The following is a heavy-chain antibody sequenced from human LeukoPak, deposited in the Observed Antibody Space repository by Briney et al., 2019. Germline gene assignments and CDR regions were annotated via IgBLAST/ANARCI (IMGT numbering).Heavy chain of an antibody. D-gene: IGHD2-8*01. CDR3: ARDNGAIRAYYYHGMDV. J-gene: IGHJ6*02. CDR1: GGSISSRNW. CDR2: IYHSGSI. V-gene: IGHV4-4*02. Sequence: SETLSLTCAVSGGSISSRNWWSWVRQPPGKGLEWIGEIYHSGSINYNPSLKSRVTISVDKSKNQLSLRLTSVTAADTAVSYCARDNGAIRAYYYHGMDVWGQGTTVTVSS.